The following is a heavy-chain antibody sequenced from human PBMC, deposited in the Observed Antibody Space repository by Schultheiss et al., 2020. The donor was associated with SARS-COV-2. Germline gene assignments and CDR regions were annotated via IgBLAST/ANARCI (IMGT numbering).Heavy chain of an antibody. CDR3: ARLEDSSSPLDY. CDR2: IYYSGST. D-gene: IGHD6-13*01. J-gene: IGHJ4*02. Sequence: SETLSLTCTVSGGSISSGGYYWSWIRQHPGKGLEWIGYIYYSGSTYYNPSLKSRVTISVDTSKNQFSLKLSSVTAADTAVYYCARLEDSSSPLDYWGQGTLVTVSS. V-gene: IGHV4-31*03. CDR1: GGSISSGGYY.